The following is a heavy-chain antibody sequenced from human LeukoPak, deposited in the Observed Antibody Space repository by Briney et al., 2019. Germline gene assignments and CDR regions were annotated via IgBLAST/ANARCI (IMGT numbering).Heavy chain of an antibody. V-gene: IGHV3-13*01. CDR1: GFTFSSYG. D-gene: IGHD3-3*01. J-gene: IGHJ4*02. Sequence: GGSLRLSCAASGFTFSSYGMHWVRQATGKGLEWVSAIGTAGDTYYPGSVKGRFTISRENAKNSLYLQMNSLRAGDTAVYYCARGSGDFWSGYYSFDYWGQGTLVTVSS. CDR3: ARGSGDFWSGYYSFDY. CDR2: IGTAGDT.